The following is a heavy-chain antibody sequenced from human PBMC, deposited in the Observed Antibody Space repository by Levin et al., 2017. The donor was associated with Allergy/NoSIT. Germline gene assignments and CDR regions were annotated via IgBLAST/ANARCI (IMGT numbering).Heavy chain of an antibody. J-gene: IGHJ4*02. Sequence: GGSLRLSCVASGFTFSNYWLSWVRQAPGKGLEWVANIKQDGSEKYYVDSVKGRFTISRDNAKNSLYLQMNSLRGEDTAVYFCARENPIVGATDFDYWGQGTLATVSS. D-gene: IGHD1-26*01. CDR2: IKQDGSEK. CDR3: ARENPIVGATDFDY. CDR1: GFTFSNYW. V-gene: IGHV3-7*01.